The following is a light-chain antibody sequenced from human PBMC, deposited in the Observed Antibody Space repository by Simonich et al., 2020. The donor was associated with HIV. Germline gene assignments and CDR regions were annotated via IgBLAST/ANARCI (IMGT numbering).Light chain of an antibody. Sequence: QSALTQPASVSGSPGQSITISCTGTSSDFGSYNLVSWYQQHPGKAPNLLIYDVSNRPSGGSNRFSGSKSGNTASLTISGLQAEDEADYYCSSYTSSSTVVFGGGTKLTVL. CDR2: DVS. J-gene: IGLJ2*01. V-gene: IGLV2-14*02. CDR3: SSYTSSSTVV. CDR1: SSDFGSYNL.